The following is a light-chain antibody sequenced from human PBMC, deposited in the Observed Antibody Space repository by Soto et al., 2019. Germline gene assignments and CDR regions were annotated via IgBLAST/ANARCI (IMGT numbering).Light chain of an antibody. J-gene: IGKJ2*01. CDR1: HSISDW. CDR2: KAS. Sequence: DIQMTQSPSTLSASVGDRVTITCRASHSISDWLAWFQQKPGKAPKLLIFKASFLEIGVPSRFSGTVSGTEFTLTISSLQPDDFATYYCQHYNSSPMYIFGKGTKLEIK. CDR3: QHYNSSPMYI. V-gene: IGKV1-5*03.